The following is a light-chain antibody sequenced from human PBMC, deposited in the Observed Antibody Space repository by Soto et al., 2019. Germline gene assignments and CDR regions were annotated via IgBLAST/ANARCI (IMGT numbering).Light chain of an antibody. V-gene: IGKV3-20*01. CDR2: GAS. Sequence: EIVLTRSPGTLSLSPGERATLFCRASQSVSSSYLAWYQQKPGQAPRLLIYGASSRATGIPDRFSGSGSGTDFTLTITRLEPEDFAVYYCQQYGTSPPITLGQGTRLEIK. J-gene: IGKJ5*01. CDR3: QQYGTSPPIT. CDR1: QSVSSSY.